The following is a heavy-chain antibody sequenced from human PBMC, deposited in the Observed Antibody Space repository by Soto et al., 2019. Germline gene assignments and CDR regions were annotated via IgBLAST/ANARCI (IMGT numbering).Heavy chain of an antibody. D-gene: IGHD2-21*01. J-gene: IGHJ4*02. V-gene: IGHV3-30*18. CDR3: AKGQRVVLISPNRFAC. CDR2: ISYDGSNT. CDR1: GFTFSSYT. Sequence: QVQLVESGGGVVQPGRSLRLSCAASGFTFSSYTMYWVRQAPGKGLEWVAVISYDGSNTNYADSVKGRFTISRDNSENTLFLQMNSLRAEDTAIYYCAKGQRVVLISPNRFACWGQGTLVTVSS.